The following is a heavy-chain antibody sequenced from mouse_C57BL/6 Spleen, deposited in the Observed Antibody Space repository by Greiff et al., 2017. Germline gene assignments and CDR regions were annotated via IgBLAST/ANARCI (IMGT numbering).Heavy chain of an antibody. V-gene: IGHV5-17*01. CDR1: GFTFSDSG. J-gene: IGHJ4*01. Sequence: EVQGVESGGGLVKPGGSLKLSCAASGFTFSDSGMHWVRQAPEKGLEWVAYISSGSSTIYYADTVKGRFTISRDNAKNTLFLQMTSLRSEDTAMYYCARRPLLKAMDYWGQGTSVTVSS. D-gene: IGHD1-1*01. CDR3: ARRPLLKAMDY. CDR2: ISSGSSTI.